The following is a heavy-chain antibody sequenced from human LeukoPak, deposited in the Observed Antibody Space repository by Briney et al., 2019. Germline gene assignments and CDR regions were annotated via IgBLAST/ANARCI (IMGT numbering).Heavy chain of an antibody. J-gene: IGHJ4*02. Sequence: GASVKVSCKASGYTFTSYDINWVRQATGQGLEWMGGIIPIFGTANYAQKFQGRVTITADESTSTAYMELSSLRSEDTAVYYCARGAGYSYGYPIDYWGQGTLVTVSS. CDR3: ARGAGYSYGYPIDY. D-gene: IGHD5-18*01. V-gene: IGHV1-69*13. CDR2: IIPIFGTA. CDR1: GYTFTSYD.